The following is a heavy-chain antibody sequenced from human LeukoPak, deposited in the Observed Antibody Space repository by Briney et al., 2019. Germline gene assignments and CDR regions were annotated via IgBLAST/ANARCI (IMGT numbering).Heavy chain of an antibody. CDR1: GGFIRTSSDY. CDR3: VRLAWGGGGSGSFDS. CDR2: MYYSGSA. J-gene: IGHJ4*02. V-gene: IGHV4-39*01. Sequence: SETLSLTCTVSGGFIRTSSDYWGWIRQPPGKGLEWIGSMYYSGSAYYNPSLKSRVTVSVDTSKKQLSLKLSSVTAADTAVYYCVRLAWGGGGSGSFDSWGQGTLVTVSS. D-gene: IGHD6-25*01.